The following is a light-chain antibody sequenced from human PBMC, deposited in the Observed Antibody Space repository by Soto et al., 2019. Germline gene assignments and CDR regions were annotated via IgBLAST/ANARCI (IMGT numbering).Light chain of an antibody. CDR3: QQRSNWPLT. Sequence: EIVLTQSPATLSLSPGERATLSCRASQSVNTYLAWYQLKPGQAPRLLMYDASNRATGIPARFIGSGSGTDFTLTISRLEPEDFAVYYCQQRSNWPLTFVGGTKVEIK. J-gene: IGKJ4*01. CDR2: DAS. V-gene: IGKV3-11*01. CDR1: QSVNTY.